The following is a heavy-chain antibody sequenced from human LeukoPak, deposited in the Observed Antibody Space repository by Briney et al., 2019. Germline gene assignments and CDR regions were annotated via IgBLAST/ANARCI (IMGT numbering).Heavy chain of an antibody. V-gene: IGHV4-59*01. CDR3: ARGLYDCSSTSCYRYFDY. D-gene: IGHD2-2*01. CDR1: GGSISSYY. CDR2: IYYSGST. J-gene: IGHJ4*02. Sequence: SETLSLTCTVSGGSISSYYWSWIRQPPGKGLEWIGYIYYSGSTNYNPSLKSRVTISVDTSKNQFSLKLSSVTAADTAVYYCARGLYDCSSTSCYRYFDYWGQGTLVTVSS.